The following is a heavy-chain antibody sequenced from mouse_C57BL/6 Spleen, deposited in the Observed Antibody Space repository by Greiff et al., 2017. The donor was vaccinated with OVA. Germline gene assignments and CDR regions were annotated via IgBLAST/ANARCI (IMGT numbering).Heavy chain of an antibody. J-gene: IGHJ1*03. CDR3: ARHRGGPWYFDV. D-gene: IGHD3-3*01. Sequence: VQVVESGPGLVAPSQSLSITCTVSGFSLTSYGVHWVRQPPGKGLEWLVVIWSDGSTTYNSALKSRLSISKDNSKSQVFLKMNSLQTDDTALYFFARHRGGPWYFDVWGTGTTVTVSS. CDR2: IWSDGST. V-gene: IGHV2-6-1*01. CDR1: GFSLTSYG.